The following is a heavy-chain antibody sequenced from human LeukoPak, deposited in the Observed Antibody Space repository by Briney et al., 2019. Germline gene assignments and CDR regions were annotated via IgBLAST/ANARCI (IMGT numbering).Heavy chain of an antibody. Sequence: GGSLRLSCAASGFTFSSYWMHWVRQAPGKGLVWVSRINSDGSSTNYADSVKGRFTISRDNAKNTLYLQINSLRAEDTAVYYCASPIAVAGPYYFDYWGPGTLVTVSS. V-gene: IGHV3-74*01. CDR2: INSDGSST. CDR1: GFTFSSYW. D-gene: IGHD6-19*01. J-gene: IGHJ4*02. CDR3: ASPIAVAGPYYFDY.